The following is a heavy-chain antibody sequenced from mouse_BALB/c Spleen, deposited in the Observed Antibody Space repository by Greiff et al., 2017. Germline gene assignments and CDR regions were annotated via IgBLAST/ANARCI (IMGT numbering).Heavy chain of an antibody. Sequence: QVQLQQSGAELVRPGALVKLSCKASGFNIKDYYMHWVKQRPGQGLEWIGYINPSTGYTEYNQKFKDKATLTADKSSSTAYMQLSSLTSEDSAVYYCASYYGSSYAMDYWGQGTSVTVSS. J-gene: IGHJ4*01. CDR3: ASYYGSSYAMDY. D-gene: IGHD1-1*01. V-gene: IGHV1-4*01. CDR1: GFNIKDYY. CDR2: INPSTGYT.